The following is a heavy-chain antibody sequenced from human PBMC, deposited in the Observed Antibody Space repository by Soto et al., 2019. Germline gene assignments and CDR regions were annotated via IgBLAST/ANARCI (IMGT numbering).Heavy chain of an antibody. CDR3: AASIVGATYYYYGMDV. D-gene: IGHD1-26*01. J-gene: IGHJ6*02. CDR1: GFTFTSSA. Sequence: SVKVSCKASGFTFTSSAVQWVRQARGQRLEWIGWIVVGSGNTNYAQKFQERVTITRDMSTSTAYMELSSLRSEDTAVYYCAASIVGATYYYYGMDVWGQGTTVTVS. CDR2: IVVGSGNT. V-gene: IGHV1-58*01.